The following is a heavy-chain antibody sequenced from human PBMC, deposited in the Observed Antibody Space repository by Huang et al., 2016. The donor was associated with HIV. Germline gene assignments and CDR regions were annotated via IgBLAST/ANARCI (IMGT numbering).Heavy chain of an antibody. CDR2: MNPNTGNT. D-gene: IGHD4-17*01. Sequence: QVHLVQSGAEVKKPGASVKVPCKASGYTFTNYDINWVRQAPGRGLEWMGCMNPNTGNTGVAQSFQGRVTTTRKTAITTAYMELTSLTSEDTAVYYCARSAYGDLDYWGLGTLVIVSS. CDR3: ARSAYGDLDY. J-gene: IGHJ4*02. V-gene: IGHV1-8*02. CDR1: GYTFTNYD.